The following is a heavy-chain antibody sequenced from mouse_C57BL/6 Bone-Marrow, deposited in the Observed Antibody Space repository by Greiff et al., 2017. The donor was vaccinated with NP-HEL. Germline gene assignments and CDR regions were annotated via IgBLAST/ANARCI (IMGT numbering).Heavy chain of an antibody. D-gene: IGHD1-1*01. CDR1: GFTFSSYG. J-gene: IGHJ2*01. Sequence: EAMLVESGGDLVKPGGSLKLSCAASGFTFSSYGMSWVRQTPDKRLEWVATISSGGSYTYYPDSVKGRFTISRDNAKNTLYLQMSSLKSEDTAMYYCARQIYFDYWGQGTTLTVSS. CDR3: ARQIYFDY. CDR2: ISSGGSYT. V-gene: IGHV5-6*01.